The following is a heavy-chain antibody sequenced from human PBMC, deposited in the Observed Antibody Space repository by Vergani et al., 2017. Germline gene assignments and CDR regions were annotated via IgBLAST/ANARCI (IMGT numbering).Heavy chain of an antibody. D-gene: IGHD2-21*01. CDR1: GFTFSTYA. CDR2: IYYDGSKK. CDR3: VREGSYCGSTTCRNPRYVYYYHMDV. Sequence: QVQLVESGGGLVKPGGSLRLSCTSSGFTFSTYAMHWVRQAPGKGLEWVAIIYYDGSKKYYADSVKGRFTISRDNSRNTLDLLMSSLRAEDTAMYYCVREGSYCGSTTCRNPRYVYYYHMDVWGEGTTVTVSS. V-gene: IGHV3-33*01. J-gene: IGHJ6*03.